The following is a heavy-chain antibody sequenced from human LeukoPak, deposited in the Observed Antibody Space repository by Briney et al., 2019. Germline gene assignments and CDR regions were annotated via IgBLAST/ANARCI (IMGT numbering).Heavy chain of an antibody. CDR2: ISSSSSYT. CDR3: ARAPFYGSGSYLHLFDY. D-gene: IGHD3-10*01. CDR1: GFTFSDYY. V-gene: IGHV3-11*06. Sequence: GGSLRLFCAASGFTFSDYYMSWIRQAPGKGLEWVSYISSSSSYTNYADSVKGRFTISRDNAKNSLYLQMNSLRAEDTAVYYCARAPFYGSGSYLHLFDYWGQGTLVTVSS. J-gene: IGHJ4*02.